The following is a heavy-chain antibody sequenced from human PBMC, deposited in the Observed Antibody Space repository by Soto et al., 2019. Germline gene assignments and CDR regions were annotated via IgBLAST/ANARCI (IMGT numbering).Heavy chain of an antibody. CDR2: ISAYNGNT. CDR3: ARDLSDFWSGSTYYYYYYYGMDV. Sequence: ASVKVSCKASGYPFTSYGISWVRQAPGQGLEWMGWISAYNGNTNYAQKLQGIVTMTTDTSTSTDYMELRSLRSDDTAVYYCARDLSDFWSGSTYYYYYYYGMDVWGQGTTVTVSS. CDR1: GYPFTSYG. J-gene: IGHJ6*02. V-gene: IGHV1-18*01. D-gene: IGHD3-3*01.